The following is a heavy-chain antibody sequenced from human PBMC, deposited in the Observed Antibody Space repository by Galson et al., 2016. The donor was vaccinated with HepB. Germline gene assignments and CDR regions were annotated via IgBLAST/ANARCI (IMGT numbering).Heavy chain of an antibody. CDR2: IWYDGSKK. J-gene: IGHJ5*02. CDR3: ARGGFGDLLYFDP. CDR1: GFTFSRYG. Sequence: SLRLSCAASGFTFSRYGMHWVRQGPGKGLEWVAVIWYDGSKKDYADSVKGRFTISRDNSKNTLYLQMNSLRVEDTAVYYCARGGFGDLLYFDPWGQGTLVTVSS. D-gene: IGHD3-10*01. V-gene: IGHV3-33*01.